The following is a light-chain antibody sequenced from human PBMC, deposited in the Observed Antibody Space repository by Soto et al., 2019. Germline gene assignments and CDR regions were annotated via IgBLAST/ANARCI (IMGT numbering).Light chain of an antibody. CDR3: HQYGSSPYT. CDR2: GTS. CDR1: QSVTSNH. J-gene: IGKJ2*01. V-gene: IGKV3-20*01. Sequence: EVVLTQSPGTLSLSPGERATLSCRASQSVTSNHLGWFFQKPGQAPRLLIHGTSNRATGIPDRFSGSRSGTDFTLTISRLEPEDFAVYYCHQYGSSPYTFGQGTKVEMK.